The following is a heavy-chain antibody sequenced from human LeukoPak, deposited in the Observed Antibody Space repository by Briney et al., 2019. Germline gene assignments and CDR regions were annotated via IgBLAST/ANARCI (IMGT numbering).Heavy chain of an antibody. Sequence: GGSLRLSCAASGFTFSSYGMHWVRQAPGKGLEWVAVIWYDGSNKYCADSVKGRFTISRDNSKNTLYLQMNSLRAEDTAVYYCAREGGVAVAGVFDYWGQGTLVTVSS. CDR1: GFTFSSYG. CDR3: AREGGVAVAGVFDY. CDR2: IWYDGSNK. D-gene: IGHD6-19*01. V-gene: IGHV3-33*01. J-gene: IGHJ4*02.